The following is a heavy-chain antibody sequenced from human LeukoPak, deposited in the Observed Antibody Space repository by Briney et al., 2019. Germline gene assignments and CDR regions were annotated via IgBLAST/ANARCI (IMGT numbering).Heavy chain of an antibody. CDR1: GGSISSYY. J-gene: IGHJ6*03. V-gene: IGHV4-34*01. Sequence: SETLSLTCTVSGGSISSYYWSWIRQPPGKGLEWIGEINHSGSTNYNPSLKSRVTISVDTSKNQFSLKLSSVTAADTAVYYCARRYHDILTGYHYYYYYYMDVWGKGTTVTISS. CDR2: INHSGST. CDR3: ARRYHDILTGYHYYYYYYMDV. D-gene: IGHD3-9*01.